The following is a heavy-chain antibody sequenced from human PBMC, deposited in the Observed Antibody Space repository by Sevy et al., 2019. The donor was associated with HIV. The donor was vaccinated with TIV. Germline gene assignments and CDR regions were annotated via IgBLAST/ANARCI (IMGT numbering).Heavy chain of an antibody. V-gene: IGHV3-21*01. CDR3: ARDGDEEYFQN. D-gene: IGHD7-27*01. J-gene: IGHJ1*01. CDR1: EFTFSSYT. CDR2: ISSISSYI. Sequence: GGSLRLSCAASEFTFSSYTMNWVRQAPGKGLEWVSSISSISSYIYYADSVKGRFTISRDNAKNSLYLQMNSLRAEDTALYYCARDGDEEYFQNWGQGTLVTVSS.